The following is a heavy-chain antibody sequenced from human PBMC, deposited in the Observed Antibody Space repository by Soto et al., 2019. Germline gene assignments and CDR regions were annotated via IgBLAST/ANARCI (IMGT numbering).Heavy chain of an antibody. Sequence: SETLSLTCTVSGGSISSYYWSWIRQPPGKGLEWIGYIYYSGSTNYNPSLKSRVTISVDTSKNQFSLKLSSVTAADTAVYYCARGSGGIDGYNLDYYYYYGMDVWGQGTTVTVSS. J-gene: IGHJ6*02. V-gene: IGHV4-59*12. CDR2: IYYSGST. CDR3: ARGSGGIDGYNLDYYYYYGMDV. D-gene: IGHD5-12*01. CDR1: GGSISSYY.